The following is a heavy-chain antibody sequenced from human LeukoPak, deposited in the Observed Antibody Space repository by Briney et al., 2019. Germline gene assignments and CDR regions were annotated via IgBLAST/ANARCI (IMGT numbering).Heavy chain of an antibody. CDR2: INTDGSST. V-gene: IGHV3-74*01. J-gene: IGHJ4*02. CDR1: GFTFSSYW. CDR3: ARDHSLGDFFDY. D-gene: IGHD3-10*01. Sequence: GSLRLSCAASGFTFSSYWMHWVRQAPGKGLVWVSRINTDGSSTSYADSVKGRFTISRDNAKNTLYLQMNSLRAEDTAVYYCARDHSLGDFFDYWGQGTLVTVSS.